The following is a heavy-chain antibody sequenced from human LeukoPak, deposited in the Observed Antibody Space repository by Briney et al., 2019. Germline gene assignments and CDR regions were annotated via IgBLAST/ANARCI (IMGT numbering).Heavy chain of an antibody. Sequence: SETLSLTCTVSGGSISSYYWSWIRQPPGKGLEWIGYIFYTGSTNYNPSLKSRVTISVDTSKNQFSLKLTSVTAADTAVYYCATNWNLDYWGQGTLVTVSS. CDR1: GGSISSYY. V-gene: IGHV4-59*12. D-gene: IGHD1-1*01. J-gene: IGHJ4*02. CDR2: IFYTGST. CDR3: ATNWNLDY.